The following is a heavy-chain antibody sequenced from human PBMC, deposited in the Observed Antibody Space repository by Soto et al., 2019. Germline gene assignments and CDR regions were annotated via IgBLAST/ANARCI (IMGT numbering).Heavy chain of an antibody. CDR3: ARVDYGDYGSYWFDP. CDR1: GGSISSGGYY. V-gene: IGHV4-31*03. J-gene: IGHJ5*02. D-gene: IGHD4-17*01. CDR2: IYYSGST. Sequence: QVQLQESGPGLVKPSQTLSLTCTVSGGSISSGGYYWSWIRQHPGKVLEWIGYIYYSGSTYYNPSLKSRVTISVDTSKNQFSLKLSSVTAADTAVYYCARVDYGDYGSYWFDPWGQGTLVTVSS.